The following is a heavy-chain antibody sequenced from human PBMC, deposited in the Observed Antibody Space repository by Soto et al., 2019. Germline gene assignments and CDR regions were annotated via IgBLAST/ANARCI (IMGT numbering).Heavy chain of an antibody. CDR1: GFTFNNYG. CDR3: VIVRQGDGSGYHYGGDY. Sequence: QVQLVESGGGVVQPGRSLRLSCAASGFTFNNYGMHWVRQAPGKGLEWVSIISYVGSNKYYADSVIGRFTTSRDNSKNTLDLQINSQKEADTGGYYCVIVRQGDGSGYHYGGDYWGQGALVTVSS. V-gene: IGHV3-30*03. D-gene: IGHD3-22*01. CDR2: ISYVGSNK. J-gene: IGHJ4*02.